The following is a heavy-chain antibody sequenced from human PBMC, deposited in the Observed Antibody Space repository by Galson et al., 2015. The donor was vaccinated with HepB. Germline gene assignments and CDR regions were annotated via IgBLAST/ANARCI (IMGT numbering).Heavy chain of an antibody. CDR1: GYTFTDYY. V-gene: IGHV1-2*04. CDR2: INPNNGGT. J-gene: IGHJ6*02. Sequence: SVKVSCKASGYTFTDYYMHWVRQAPGQGLEWMGWINPNNGGTNYAQKFQGWVTMTRDTSISTVYMELSRLTSDDTAVYYCARAFGSGWYPYYYYGMDVWGQGTTVTVSS. D-gene: IGHD6-19*01. CDR3: ARAFGSGWYPYYYYGMDV.